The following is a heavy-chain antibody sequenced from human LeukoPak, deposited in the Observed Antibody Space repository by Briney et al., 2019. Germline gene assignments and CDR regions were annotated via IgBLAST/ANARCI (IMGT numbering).Heavy chain of an antibody. D-gene: IGHD3-10*01. CDR1: GFTFSSYS. CDR2: ISSSSSYI. Sequence: GGSLRLSCAASGFTFSSYSMNWVRQAPGKGLEWVSSISSSSSYIYYADSVKGRFTISRDNAKNSLYLQMNSLRAKDTAVYYCARDDGSGIDYWGQGTLVTVSS. CDR3: ARDDGSGIDY. V-gene: IGHV3-21*01. J-gene: IGHJ4*02.